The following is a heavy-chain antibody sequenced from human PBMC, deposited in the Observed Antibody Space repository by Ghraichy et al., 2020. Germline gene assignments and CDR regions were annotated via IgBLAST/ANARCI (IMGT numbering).Heavy chain of an antibody. V-gene: IGHV4-59*03. D-gene: IGHD4-23*01. CDR1: GASTSRNY. Sequence: SQTLSLTCTVSGASTSRNYWSWIRQPPGKGLEWIGWIYYNGDTNYNPSLKSRVTISVDASKNQFSLKLSSVTAADTAVYYCANGGNSLDFWGQGTLVTVSS. J-gene: IGHJ4*02. CDR2: IYYNGDT. CDR3: ANGGNSLDF.